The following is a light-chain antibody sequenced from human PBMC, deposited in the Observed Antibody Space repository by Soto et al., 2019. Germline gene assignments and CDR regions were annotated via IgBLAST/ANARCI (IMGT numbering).Light chain of an antibody. CDR1: SSDVGSYNR. V-gene: IGLV2-18*02. J-gene: IGLJ2*01. CDR2: EVR. CDR3: SSYTSSSTLV. Sequence: QSALTQPPSVSGSPGQSVTISCTGTSSDVGSYNRVSWYQQPPGTAPKLMIYEVRNRPSGVPDRFSGSKSGNTASLTISGLQAEDEADYYCSSYTSSSTLVFGGRTKPTVL.